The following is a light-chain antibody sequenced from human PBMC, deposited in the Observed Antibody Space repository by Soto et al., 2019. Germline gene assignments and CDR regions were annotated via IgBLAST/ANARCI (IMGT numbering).Light chain of an antibody. Sequence: EIVLTQSPGTLSLSPGERATLSCRASQSVSSSYLAWYQQKPGQAPRLLMFRTSSRATGFPARFSGSGSGTEFTLTISSLQSEDFAVYYCQQYNNWPQTFGQGTKVDIK. V-gene: IGKV3-15*01. CDR2: RTS. CDR3: QQYNNWPQT. J-gene: IGKJ1*01. CDR1: QSVSSSY.